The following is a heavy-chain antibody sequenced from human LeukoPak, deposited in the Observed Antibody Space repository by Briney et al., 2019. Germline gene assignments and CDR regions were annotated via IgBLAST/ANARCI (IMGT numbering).Heavy chain of an antibody. V-gene: IGHV3-23*01. D-gene: IGHD2-2*01. CDR2: ISGSGGST. CDR3: ARRLGYCSSASCYVAPFDY. CDR1: GFTFSSYA. J-gene: IGHJ4*02. Sequence: GGSLRLSCAASGFTFSSYAMSWVRQAPGKGLEWVSAISGSGGSTYYAGSVKGRFTISRDNSKNTLYLQMNSLRAEDTAVYYCARRLGYCSSASCYVAPFDYWGQGTLVTVSS.